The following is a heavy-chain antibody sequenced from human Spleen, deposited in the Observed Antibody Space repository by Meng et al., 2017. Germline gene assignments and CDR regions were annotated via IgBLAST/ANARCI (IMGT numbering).Heavy chain of an antibody. V-gene: IGHV3-15*01. Sequence: EVQLVYSGGGFVKPGGSLRLSCAASGFTFSTAWMTWVRQAPGKGLEWIGRMKSNVDGGTVDYAAAVKGRFFISRDDSENTFYLQMNSLKTEDTAVYYCSGHVDYWGHGTLVTVSS. CDR1: GFTFSTAW. CDR3: SGHVDY. J-gene: IGHJ4*01. CDR2: MKSNVDGGTV.